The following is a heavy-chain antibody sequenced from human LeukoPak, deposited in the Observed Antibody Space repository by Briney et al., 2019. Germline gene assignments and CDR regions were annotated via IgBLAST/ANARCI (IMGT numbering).Heavy chain of an antibody. Sequence: PSGTLSLTCAVSGGSISSSNWWSWVRQPPGKGLEWIGEIYHSGSTYYNPSLKSRVTISVDTSKNQFSLKLSPVTAADTAVYYCARTRYYYNSRSYGAPYYFDYWGQGTLVTVSS. CDR2: IYHSGST. J-gene: IGHJ4*02. V-gene: IGHV4-4*02. D-gene: IGHD3-10*01. CDR1: GGSISSSNW. CDR3: ARTRYYYNSRSYGAPYYFDY.